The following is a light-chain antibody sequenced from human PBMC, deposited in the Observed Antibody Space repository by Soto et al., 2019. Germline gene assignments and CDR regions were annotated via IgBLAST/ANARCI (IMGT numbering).Light chain of an antibody. CDR3: QQLNGFLI. V-gene: IGKV1-9*01. CDR1: RGITSY. Sequence: DIQLTQSPSFLSASVGDRVTITCRAPRGITSYVAWYQQKPGKAPKFLIHGTSTLQPEVPSRFSGSGSGTESTLTISSLQPEDFATYFCQQLNGFLIFGGGTKVEIK. J-gene: IGKJ4*01. CDR2: GTS.